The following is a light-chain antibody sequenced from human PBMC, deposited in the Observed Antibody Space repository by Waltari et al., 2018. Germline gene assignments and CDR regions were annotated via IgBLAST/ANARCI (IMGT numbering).Light chain of an antibody. CDR3: QQYYSTPYT. Sequence: DIVMTQSPDSLAVSLGERATINCKPSKSVLYSPNNKNYLAWYQQKPGQTPKLLIYWASTREFGVPDRFSGSGSGTDFTLTISSLQAEDVAVYYCQQYYSTPYTFGQGTKLEIK. J-gene: IGKJ2*01. CDR2: WAS. CDR1: KSVLYSPNNKNY. V-gene: IGKV4-1*01.